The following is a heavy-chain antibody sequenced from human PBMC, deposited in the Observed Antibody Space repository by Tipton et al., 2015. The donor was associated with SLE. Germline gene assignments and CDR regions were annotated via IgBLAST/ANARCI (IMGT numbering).Heavy chain of an antibody. CDR1: GGSINSGNYY. D-gene: IGHD6-13*01. CDR3: ARVGSSFGFDI. CDR2: IYASGST. V-gene: IGHV4-61*09. Sequence: TLSLTCTVSGGSINSGNYYWTWIRQPAGKGLEWIGHIYASGSTNYNPSLKSRVTISVDTSKNQFSLKLSSVTAADTAVYYCARVGSSFGFDIWGQGTMVTVSS. J-gene: IGHJ3*02.